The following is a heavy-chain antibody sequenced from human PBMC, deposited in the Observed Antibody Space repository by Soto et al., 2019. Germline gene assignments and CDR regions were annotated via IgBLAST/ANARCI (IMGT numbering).Heavy chain of an antibody. Sequence: SETLSLTCTVSGGSISSGGYYWSWICQHPGKGLEWIGYIYYSGSTYYNPSLKSRVTISVDTSKNQFSLKLSSVTAADTAVYYCARTGDSSGYYYYYYGMDVWGQGTTVTVSS. CDR2: IYYSGST. CDR1: GGSISSGGYY. CDR3: ARTGDSSGYYYYYYGMDV. D-gene: IGHD3-22*01. J-gene: IGHJ6*02. V-gene: IGHV4-31*03.